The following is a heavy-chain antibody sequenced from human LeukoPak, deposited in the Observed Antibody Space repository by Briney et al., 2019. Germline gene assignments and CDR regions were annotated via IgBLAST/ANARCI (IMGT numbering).Heavy chain of an antibody. CDR3: ARQTPYSGSSVDF. CDR1: GFPFGDYS. J-gene: IGHJ4*02. D-gene: IGHD6-6*01. CDR2: ISYEEKK. V-gene: IGHV3-30*15. Sequence: GTSLRLSCAASGFPFGDYSMHCVRQAPGKGLEWVTLISYEEKKYYADSVRGRFTISRDNSRNTMSLQMSSLRPDDTAVYYCARQTPYSGSSVDFWGQGTLVTVSS.